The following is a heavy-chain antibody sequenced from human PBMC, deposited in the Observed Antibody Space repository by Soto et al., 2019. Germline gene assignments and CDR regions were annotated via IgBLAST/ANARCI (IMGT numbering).Heavy chain of an antibody. CDR1: GFTFSNYW. CDR2: IKQDGSEK. D-gene: IGHD6-19*01. J-gene: IGHJ4*02. CDR3: ARPGGEQWLGDFDF. Sequence: EVQLVESGGGLVQPGGSLRLSCAASGFTFSNYWMNWVRQAPGKGLEWVANIKQDGSEKYYANSAKGRFTISRDNAKNSLFLQMNSLRIEDTAVYYCARPGGEQWLGDFDFWGQGALVTVSS. V-gene: IGHV3-7*01.